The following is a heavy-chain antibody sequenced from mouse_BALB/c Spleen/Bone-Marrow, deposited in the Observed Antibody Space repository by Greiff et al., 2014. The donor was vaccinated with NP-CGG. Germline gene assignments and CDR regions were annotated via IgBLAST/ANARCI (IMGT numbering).Heavy chain of an antibody. CDR2: IYPSDSYT. CDR1: GYTFTSYW. Sequence: VQLQQSGAELVRPGASVKLSCKASGYTFTSYWINWVKQRPGQGLEWIGNIYPSDSYTNYNQKFKDKATLIVDKSSSTAYMQLSSPTSEDSAVYYCTRTYDYDEGGFDYWGQGTTLTVSS. CDR3: TRTYDYDEGGFDY. J-gene: IGHJ2*01. V-gene: IGHV1-69*02. D-gene: IGHD2-4*01.